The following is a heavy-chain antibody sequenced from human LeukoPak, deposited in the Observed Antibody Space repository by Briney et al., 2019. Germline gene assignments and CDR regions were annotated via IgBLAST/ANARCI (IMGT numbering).Heavy chain of an antibody. J-gene: IGHJ4*02. CDR3: AGYDILTGLWD. CDR2: INHGGTT. Sequence: EPSETLSLTCAVYGGSFSGYSWSWIRQPPGKGLGWIGEINHGGTTNYNPSLKSRVTISVDTSKNQFSLKLNSVTAADTAVYYCAGYDILTGLWDWDQGALVTVSS. CDR1: GGSFSGYS. D-gene: IGHD3-9*01. V-gene: IGHV4-34*01.